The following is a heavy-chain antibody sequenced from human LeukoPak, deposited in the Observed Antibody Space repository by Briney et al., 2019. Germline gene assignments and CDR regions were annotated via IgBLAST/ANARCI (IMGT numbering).Heavy chain of an antibody. CDR1: GGSFSGYY. J-gene: IGHJ5*02. CDR3: ARHLLTYYYDSSGYGP. CDR2: INHSGST. V-gene: IGHV4-34*01. Sequence: SETLSLTCAVYGGSFSGYYWSWIRQPPGKGLEWIGEINHSGSTNYNPPLKSRVTISVDTSKNQFSLKLSSVTAADTAVYYCARHLLTYYYDSSGYGPWGQGTLVTVSS. D-gene: IGHD3-22*01.